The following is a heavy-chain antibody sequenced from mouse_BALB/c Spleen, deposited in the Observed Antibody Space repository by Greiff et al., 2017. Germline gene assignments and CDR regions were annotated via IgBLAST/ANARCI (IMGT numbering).Heavy chain of an antibody. J-gene: IGHJ1*01. Sequence: QVQLKESGPGLVAPSQSLSITCTVSGFSLTGYGVNWVRQPPGKGLEWLGMIWGDGSTDYNSALKSRLSISKDNSKSQVFLKMNSLQTDDTARYYFARGYGNYWYFDVWGAGTTVTVSS. CDR1: GFSLTGYG. CDR2: IWGDGST. D-gene: IGHD2-1*01. V-gene: IGHV2-6-7*01. CDR3: ARGYGNYWYFDV.